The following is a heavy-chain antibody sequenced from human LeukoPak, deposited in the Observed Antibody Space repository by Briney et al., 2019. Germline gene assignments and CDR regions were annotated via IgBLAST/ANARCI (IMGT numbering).Heavy chain of an antibody. D-gene: IGHD3-3*01. CDR2: IIPIFGTA. Sequence: SVKVSCKASGGTFSSYAISWVRQAPGQGLEWMGRIIPIFGTANYAQKFQGRVTITTDESTSTAYVELRSLRSDDTAMYYCARDPTEDFWSGYYAYFDYWGQGTLVTVSS. CDR1: GGTFSSYA. V-gene: IGHV1-69*05. CDR3: ARDPTEDFWSGYYAYFDY. J-gene: IGHJ4*02.